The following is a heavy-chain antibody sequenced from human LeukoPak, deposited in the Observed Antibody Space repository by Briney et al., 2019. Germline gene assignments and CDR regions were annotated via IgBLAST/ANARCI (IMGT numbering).Heavy chain of an antibody. Sequence: ASVKVSCKASGYTFTSYGISWVRQAPGQGLEWMGWISAYNGNTNYAQKLQGRVTMTTDTSTSTAYMELRSLRSDDTAVYYCARDHDILTGYSRYYYYYGMDVWGQGTTVTVSS. CDR3: ARDHDILTGYSRYYYYYGMDV. CDR1: GYTFTSYG. J-gene: IGHJ6*02. D-gene: IGHD3-9*01. CDR2: ISAYNGNT. V-gene: IGHV1-18*01.